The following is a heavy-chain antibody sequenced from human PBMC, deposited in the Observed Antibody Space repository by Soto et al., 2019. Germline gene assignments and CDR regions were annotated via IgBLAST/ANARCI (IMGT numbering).Heavy chain of an antibody. J-gene: IGHJ6*03. CDR1: GFTFSSYA. Sequence: GGSLRLSCAASGFTFSSYAMSWVRQAPGKGLEWVSAISGSGGSTYYADSVKGRFTISRDNSKNTLYLQMNSLRAEDTAVYYCAKDPGAVDQQVSGYYYYYMDVWGKGTTVTVSS. CDR3: AKDPGAVDQQVSGYYYYYMDV. CDR2: ISGSGGST. V-gene: IGHV3-23*01. D-gene: IGHD2-2*01.